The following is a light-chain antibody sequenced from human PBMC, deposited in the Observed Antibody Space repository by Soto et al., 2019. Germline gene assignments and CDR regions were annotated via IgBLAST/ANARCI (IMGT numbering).Light chain of an antibody. J-gene: IGLJ2*01. Sequence: QSALTQPASVSGSPVQSITISCTGTSSDVGSYNLVSWYQQHPGKAPKLMIFEGSKRPSGVSNPFSGSKSGNTASLTGSGLQAEDEADYYFCSYAGSDTLLFGGGTKLTVL. CDR2: EGS. CDR1: SSDVGSYNL. CDR3: CSYAGSDTLL. V-gene: IGLV2-23*01.